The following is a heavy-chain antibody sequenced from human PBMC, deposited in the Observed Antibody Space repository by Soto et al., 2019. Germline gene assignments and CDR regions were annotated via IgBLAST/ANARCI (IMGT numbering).Heavy chain of an antibody. CDR2: IRSKANSYAT. Sequence: GSLRLSCAASGFTFSGSAMHWVRQASGKGLEWVGRIRSKANSYATAYAASVKGRFTISRDDSKNTAYLQMNSLKTEDTAVYYCTAWMATIYFDYWGQGTLVTVSS. V-gene: IGHV3-73*01. J-gene: IGHJ4*02. CDR1: GFTFSGSA. CDR3: TAWMATIYFDY. D-gene: IGHD5-12*01.